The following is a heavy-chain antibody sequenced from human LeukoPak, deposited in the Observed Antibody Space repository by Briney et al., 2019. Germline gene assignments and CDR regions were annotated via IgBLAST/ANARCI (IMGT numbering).Heavy chain of an antibody. J-gene: IGHJ4*02. V-gene: IGHV3-30-3*01. CDR3: ARASDLYFDY. Sequence: PGRSLRLSCAASGFTFSSYAMHWVRQAPGKGLEWVAVISYDGSNKYYADSVKGRFTISRDNSENTLYLQMNSLRAEDTAVYYCARASDLYFDYWGQGTLVTVSS. CDR2: ISYDGSNK. CDR1: GFTFSSYA.